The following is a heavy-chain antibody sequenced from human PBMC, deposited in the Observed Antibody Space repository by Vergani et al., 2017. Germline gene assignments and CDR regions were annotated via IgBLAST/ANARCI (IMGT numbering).Heavy chain of an antibody. CDR1: GGSISSGGYY. CDR3: ARSFGYDFGDFDY. Sequence: QVQLQESGPGLVKPSQTLSLTCTVSGGSISSGGYYWSWIRQHPGKGLEWMGIIYPGDSDTRYSPSFQGQVTISADQSISTAYLQWSSLKASDTAMYYCARSFGYDFGDFDYWGQGTLVTVSS. V-gene: IGHV4-31*01. J-gene: IGHJ4*02. D-gene: IGHD5-12*01. CDR2: IYPGDSDT.